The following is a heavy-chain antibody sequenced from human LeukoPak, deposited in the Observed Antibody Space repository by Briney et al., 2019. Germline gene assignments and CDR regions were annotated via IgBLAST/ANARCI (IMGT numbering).Heavy chain of an antibody. D-gene: IGHD2-2*02. CDR1: GGTFSSYA. Sequence: ASVKVSCKASGGTFSSYAISWVRQAPGQGLEWMGWINPNSGGANYAQKFQGRVTMTRDTSISTAYMELSRLRSDDTAVYYCAGVCSSTSCYTASDAFDIWGQGTMVTVSS. J-gene: IGHJ3*02. V-gene: IGHV1-2*02. CDR3: AGVCSSTSCYTASDAFDI. CDR2: INPNSGGA.